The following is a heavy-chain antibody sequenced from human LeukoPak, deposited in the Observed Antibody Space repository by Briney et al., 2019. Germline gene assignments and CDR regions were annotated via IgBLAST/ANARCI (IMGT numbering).Heavy chain of an antibody. CDR2: IFSGGST. CDR1: GFSVSSNF. Sequence: PGGSLRLSCAASGFSVSSNFMTWVRQAPGKGLEWVSVIFSGGSTYYADSVEGRFTISRDNSKNTVYLQMNSLRVEDTAVYYCARGRRWDLLVSLIDASDIWGQGTMVTVSS. D-gene: IGHD1-26*01. J-gene: IGHJ3*02. V-gene: IGHV3-53*01. CDR3: ARGRRWDLLVSLIDASDI.